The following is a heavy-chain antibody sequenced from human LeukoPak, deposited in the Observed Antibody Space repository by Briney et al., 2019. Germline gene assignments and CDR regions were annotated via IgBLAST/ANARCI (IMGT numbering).Heavy chain of an antibody. V-gene: IGHV4-59*01. D-gene: IGHD3-22*01. CDR2: IYYSGST. CDR3: ARAYYDSSGYYYPYYFDY. Sequence: KSSETLSLTCSVSGGSISSYYWSWIRQPPGKGLEWIGYIYYSGSTNYNPSLKSRVTISVDTSKNQFSLKLSSVTAADTAVYYCARAYYDSSGYYYPYYFDYWGQGTLVTVSS. J-gene: IGHJ4*02. CDR1: GGSISSYY.